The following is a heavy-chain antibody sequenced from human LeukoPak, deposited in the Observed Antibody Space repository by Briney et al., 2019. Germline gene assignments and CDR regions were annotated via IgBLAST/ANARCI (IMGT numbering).Heavy chain of an antibody. J-gene: IGHJ4*02. Sequence: SETLSLTCTVSGDSISNSNYYWGWFRRPPGKGLEWIGSIYYTGSTHYNPSLKSRVTISVDTSKNQFSLKLSSVTAADTAVFYCARRLGSAWYFDYWGQGTLVTVSS. CDR3: ARRLGSAWYFDY. CDR1: GDSISNSNYY. V-gene: IGHV4-39*01. D-gene: IGHD6-25*01. CDR2: IYYTGST.